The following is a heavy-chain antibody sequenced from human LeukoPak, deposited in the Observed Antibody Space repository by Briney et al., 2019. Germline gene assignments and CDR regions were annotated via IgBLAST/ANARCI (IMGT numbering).Heavy chain of an antibody. CDR1: GGTFSSYA. J-gene: IGHJ5*02. D-gene: IGHD3-3*01. V-gene: IGHV1-69*04. Sequence: GASVKVSCKASGGTFSSYAISWVRQAPGQGLEWMGRIIPILGIANYAQKFQGRVTITADKSTSTAYMELSSLRSEDTAVYYCAGGELFTIFGRRWFDPWGQGTLVTVSS. CDR2: IIPILGIA. CDR3: AGGELFTIFGRRWFDP.